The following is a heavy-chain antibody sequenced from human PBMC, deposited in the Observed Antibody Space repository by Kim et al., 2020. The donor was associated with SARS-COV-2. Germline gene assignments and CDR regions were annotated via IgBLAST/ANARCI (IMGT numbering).Heavy chain of an antibody. CDR3: ARARNVRFLFWFDP. Sequence: SETLSLTCAVYGGSFSGYYWSWIRQPPGKGLEWIGEINHSGSTNYNPSLKSRVTISVDTSKNQFSLKLSSVTAADTAVYYCARARNVRFLFWFDPWGQGTLATVSS. CDR2: INHSGST. D-gene: IGHD3-3*01. V-gene: IGHV4-34*01. CDR1: GGSFSGYY. J-gene: IGHJ5*02.